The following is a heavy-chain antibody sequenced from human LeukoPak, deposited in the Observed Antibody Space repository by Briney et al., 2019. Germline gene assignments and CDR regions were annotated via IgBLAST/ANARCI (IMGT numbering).Heavy chain of an antibody. J-gene: IGHJ5*02. D-gene: IGHD3-22*01. V-gene: IGHV4-59*12. CDR2: IYYSGST. CDR1: GGSISSYY. CDR3: ARDGWYDSSGPLLPNWFDP. Sequence: PSETLSLTCTVSGGSISSYYWSWIRQPPGKGLEWIGYIYYSGSTNYNPSLKSRVTMSVDTSKNQFSLKLSSVTAADTAVYYCARDGWYDSSGPLLPNWFDPWGQGTLVTVSS.